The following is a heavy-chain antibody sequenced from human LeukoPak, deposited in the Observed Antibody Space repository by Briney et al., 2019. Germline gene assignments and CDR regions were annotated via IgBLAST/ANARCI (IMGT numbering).Heavy chain of an antibody. CDR2: IYYSGNT. V-gene: IGHV4-39*01. CDR3: ARHSYGTFDY. Sequence: ASETLSLTCTVSGDSINTKSYYWGWIRQPPGKGLERIGSIYYSGNTYYNPSLKSRVTLSIDTSKNQFSLRLSSVTAADTAVYYCARHSYGTFDYWGQGTLVTVSS. D-gene: IGHD5-18*01. CDR1: GDSINTKSYY. J-gene: IGHJ4*02.